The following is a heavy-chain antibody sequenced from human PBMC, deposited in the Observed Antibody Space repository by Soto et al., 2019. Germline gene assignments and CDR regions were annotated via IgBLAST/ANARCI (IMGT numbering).Heavy chain of an antibody. D-gene: IGHD3-10*01. V-gene: IGHV1-18*01. J-gene: IGHJ6*02. CDR3: AREGYYSGSGTYSPPRYYGMDV. CDR1: GYTFINYG. CDR2: ISDYNGNT. Sequence: QVQLVQSGAEVKKPGASVKVSCKASGYTFINYGITWVRQAPGQGLEWMGWISDYNGNTYYGKKFQGRVTMTTDTSTRTAYMEMKRLRSDDTAVYYCAREGYYSGSGTYSPPRYYGMDVWGQGTTVTVSS.